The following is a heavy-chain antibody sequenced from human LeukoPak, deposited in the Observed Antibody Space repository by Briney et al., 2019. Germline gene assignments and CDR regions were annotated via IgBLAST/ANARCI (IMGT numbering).Heavy chain of an antibody. CDR2: ISSSSSYI. J-gene: IGHJ6*02. D-gene: IGHD5-18*01. Sequence: GGSLRLPCAASGFTFSSYSMNWVRQAPGKGLEWVSSISSSSSYIYYADSVKGRFTISRDNAKNSLYLQMNSLRAEDTAVYYCAREDTASRHYYYGMDVWGQGTTVTVCS. CDR1: GFTFSSYS. V-gene: IGHV3-21*03. CDR3: AREDTASRHYYYGMDV.